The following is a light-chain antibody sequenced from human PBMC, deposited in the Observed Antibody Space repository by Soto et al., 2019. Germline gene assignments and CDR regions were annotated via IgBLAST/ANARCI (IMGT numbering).Light chain of an antibody. Sequence: QSFLTQPASVSGSPGQSITISCTGTSSDVGGFNYVSWYQQQPGRAPKLILYEVSNRPSGVTHRFTGSKSGNTASLTISGLQAEDEADYYCSSFTSSITYVFGTGTKVTVL. J-gene: IGLJ1*01. V-gene: IGLV2-14*01. CDR2: EVS. CDR1: SSDVGGFNY. CDR3: SSFTSSITYV.